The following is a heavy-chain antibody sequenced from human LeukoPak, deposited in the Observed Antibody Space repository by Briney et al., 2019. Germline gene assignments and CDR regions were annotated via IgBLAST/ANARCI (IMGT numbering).Heavy chain of an antibody. CDR3: ASSRGSSWYFDY. J-gene: IGHJ4*02. V-gene: IGHV5-51*01. Sequence: GESLKISCKAPEYRFTKEWIAWVRQMPGKGLEWMGIIYPGDSETRYSPSFQGQVTISADKSISTAYLQWSSLKASDTAIYYCASSRGSSWYFDYWGQGTLVTVSS. CDR2: IYPGDSET. CDR1: EYRFTKEW. D-gene: IGHD6-13*01.